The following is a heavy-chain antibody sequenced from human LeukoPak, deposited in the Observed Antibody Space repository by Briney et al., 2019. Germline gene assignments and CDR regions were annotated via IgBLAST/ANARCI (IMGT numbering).Heavy chain of an antibody. CDR1: GFTFSSYS. J-gene: IGHJ4*02. V-gene: IGHV3-21*01. D-gene: IGHD3-10*01. CDR3: AREEHYYGSGSYYFDY. CDR2: ISSSSSYI. Sequence: PGGSLRLSCAASGFTFSSYSMNWVRQAPGKGLEWVSSISSSSSYIYYADSVKGRFTISRDSGKKSLYLEMNSLRAEDTAVYYCAREEHYYGSGSYYFDYWGQGTLVTVSS.